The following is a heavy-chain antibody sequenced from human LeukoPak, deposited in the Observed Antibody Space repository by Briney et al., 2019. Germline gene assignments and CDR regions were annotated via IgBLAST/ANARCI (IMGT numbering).Heavy chain of an antibody. CDR2: ISAYNGNT. J-gene: IGHJ5*02. CDR3: ARVASSRGDWFDP. D-gene: IGHD6-13*01. V-gene: IGHV1-18*01. Sequence: ASAKVSCKASGYTFTSYDINWVRQATGQGLEWMGWISAYNGNTNYAQKLQGRVTMTTDTSTSTAYMELRSLRSDDTAVYYCARVASSRGDWFDPWGQGTLVTVSS. CDR1: GYTFTSYD.